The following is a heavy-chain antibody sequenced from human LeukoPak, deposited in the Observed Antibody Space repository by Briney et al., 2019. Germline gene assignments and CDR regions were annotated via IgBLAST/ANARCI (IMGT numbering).Heavy chain of an antibody. CDR2: ISYDGSNK. CDR3: ARAQQYYYGSGSYLVY. Sequence: HPGRSLRLSCAASGFTFSSYAMPWVRQAPGKGLEWVAVISYDGSNKYYADSVKGRFTISRDNSKNTLYLQMNSLRAEDTAVYYCARAQQYYYGSGSYLVYWGQGTLVTVSS. CDR1: GFTFSSYA. D-gene: IGHD3-10*01. V-gene: IGHV3-30-3*01. J-gene: IGHJ4*02.